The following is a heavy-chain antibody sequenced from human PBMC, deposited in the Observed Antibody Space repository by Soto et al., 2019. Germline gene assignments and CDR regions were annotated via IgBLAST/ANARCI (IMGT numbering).Heavy chain of an antibody. CDR1: GFSFSSYA. V-gene: IGHV3-23*01. Sequence: PGGSLRLSCAASGFSFSSYAMSWVRQAPGKGLEWVSAISGSGGSTYYADSVKGRFTISRDNSKNSLYLQMNSLRAEDTAVYYCAKDHDYGSGSYPLHLPDYWGQGTLVTVSS. CDR3: AKDHDYGSGSYPLHLPDY. D-gene: IGHD3-10*01. CDR2: ISGSGGST. J-gene: IGHJ4*02.